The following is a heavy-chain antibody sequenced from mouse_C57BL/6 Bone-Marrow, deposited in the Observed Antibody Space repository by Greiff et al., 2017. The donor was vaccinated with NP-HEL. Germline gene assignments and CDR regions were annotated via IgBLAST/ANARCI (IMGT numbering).Heavy chain of an antibody. D-gene: IGHD4-1*01. CDR3: AREGTGNYYAMDY. J-gene: IGHJ4*01. CDR1: GFTFSSYG. CDR2: ISSGGSYT. Sequence: EVKLQESGGDLVKPGGSLKLSCAASGFTFSSYGMSWVRQTPDKRLEWVATISSGGSYTYYPDSVKGRFTISRDNAKNTLYLQMSSLKSEDTAMYYCAREGTGNYYAMDYWGQGTSVTVSS. V-gene: IGHV5-6*01.